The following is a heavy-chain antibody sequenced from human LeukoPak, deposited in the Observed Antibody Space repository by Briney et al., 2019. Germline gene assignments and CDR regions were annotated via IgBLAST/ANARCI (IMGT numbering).Heavy chain of an antibody. D-gene: IGHD3-22*01. CDR3: ARDLAPDSSGYSDAFDI. Sequence: SVKVSCKASGGTFSSYAISGVRQAPGQGLEWMGGIIPIFGTANYAQKFQGRVTITADESTSTAYMELSSLRSEDTAVYYCARDLAPDSSGYSDAFDIWGQGTMVTVSS. J-gene: IGHJ3*02. CDR1: GGTFSSYA. CDR2: IIPIFGTA. V-gene: IGHV1-69*01.